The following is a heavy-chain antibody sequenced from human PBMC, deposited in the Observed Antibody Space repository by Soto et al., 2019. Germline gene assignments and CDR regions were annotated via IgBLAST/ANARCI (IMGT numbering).Heavy chain of an antibody. CDR3: ASVGGYYDSSGYYPD. J-gene: IGHJ4*02. CDR1: GFTFSSYS. V-gene: IGHV3-48*02. D-gene: IGHD3-22*01. CDR2: ISSSSSTI. Sequence: GGSLRLSCAASGFTFSSYSMNWVRQAPGKGLEWVSYISSSSSTIYYADSVKGRFTISRDNAKNSLYLQMNSLRDEDTAVYYCASVGGYYDSSGYYPDWGQGTLVTVSS.